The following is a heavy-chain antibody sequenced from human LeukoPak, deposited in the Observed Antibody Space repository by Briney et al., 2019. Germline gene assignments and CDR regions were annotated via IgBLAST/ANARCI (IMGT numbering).Heavy chain of an antibody. CDR2: ISSSSSYI. J-gene: IGHJ4*02. V-gene: IGHV3-21*01. Sequence: PGGSLRLSCAASGFTFSSYSMNWVRQAPGKGLGWVSSISSSSSYIYYADSVKGRFTISRDNAKNSLYLHMNSLRAEDTAVYYCARDKWLDDYWGQGTLVTVSS. CDR3: ARDKWLDDY. D-gene: IGHD6-19*01. CDR1: GFTFSSYS.